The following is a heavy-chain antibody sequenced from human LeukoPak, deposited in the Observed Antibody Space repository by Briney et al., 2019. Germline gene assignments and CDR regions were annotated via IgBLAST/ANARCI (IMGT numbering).Heavy chain of an antibody. V-gene: IGHV3-23*01. Sequence: GGTLRLSCAASGFTFNSYAMSWVRQAPGKGLEWVSAISGSGGSTYYADSVKGRFTISRDNSKNTLYLQMNSLRAEDTAVYYCAKFFRPLGMYYFDYWGQGTLVTVSS. D-gene: IGHD3-10*01. CDR3: AKFFRPLGMYYFDY. CDR2: ISGSGGST. J-gene: IGHJ4*02. CDR1: GFTFNSYA.